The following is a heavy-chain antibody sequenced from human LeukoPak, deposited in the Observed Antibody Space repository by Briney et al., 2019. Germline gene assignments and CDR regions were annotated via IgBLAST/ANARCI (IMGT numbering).Heavy chain of an antibody. V-gene: IGHV4-38-2*02. CDR1: GYSISSGYY. Sequence: SETLSLTCTVSGYSISSGYYWGWIRQPPGKGLEWIGSIYHSGSTYYNPSLKSRVTISVDTSKNQFSLKLSSVTAADTAMYYCARELGDNWNFGGCGGSCYSGGGDAFDIWGQGTMVTVSS. CDR2: IYHSGST. CDR3: ARELGDNWNFGGCGGSCYSGGGDAFDI. D-gene: IGHD2-15*01. J-gene: IGHJ3*02.